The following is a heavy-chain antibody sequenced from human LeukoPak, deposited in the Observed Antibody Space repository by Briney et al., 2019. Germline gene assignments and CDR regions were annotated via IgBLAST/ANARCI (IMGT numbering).Heavy chain of an antibody. V-gene: IGHV3-7*05. CDR3: ARASADYWYYDFWSGYRNFDY. CDR2: IKQDGSEK. Sequence: PGGSLRLSCAASEFTFSSYWMSWVRQAPGKGLEWVANIKQDGSEKYYVDSVKGRFTISRDNAKNSLYLQMNSLRAEDTAVYYCARASADYWYYDFWSGYRNFDYWGQGTLVTVSS. D-gene: IGHD3-3*01. CDR1: EFTFSSYW. J-gene: IGHJ4*02.